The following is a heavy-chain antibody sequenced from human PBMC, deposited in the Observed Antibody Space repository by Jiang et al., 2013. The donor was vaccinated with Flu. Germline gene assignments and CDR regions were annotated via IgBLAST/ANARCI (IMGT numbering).Heavy chain of an antibody. CDR1: GFSLTTSGMC. V-gene: IGHV2-70*01. J-gene: IGHJ4*02. CDR2: IDWDDDK. CDR3: ARSASGNCHYFDY. Sequence: KPTQTLTLTCTFSGFSLTTSGMCVTWIRQPPGKALEWLALIDWDDDKYYCTSLRTRLTISKDASKNQVVLIMTHMDPVDTATYYCARSASGNCHYFDYWGQGALVTVSS. D-gene: IGHD4-23*01.